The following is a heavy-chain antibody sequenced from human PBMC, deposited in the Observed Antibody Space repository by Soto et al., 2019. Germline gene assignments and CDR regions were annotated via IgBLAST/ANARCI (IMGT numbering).Heavy chain of an antibody. CDR2: IIPILGIA. Sequence: QVQLVQSGAEVKKPGSSVKVSCKASGGTFSSYTISWVRQAPGQGLEWMGRIIPILGIANYAQKFQGRVTITADKSTSTAYMELSSLRSEDTAVYYCAGAVVTGNREYYYGMDVWGQGTTVTVSS. J-gene: IGHJ6*02. D-gene: IGHD2-15*01. CDR1: GGTFSSYT. CDR3: AGAVVTGNREYYYGMDV. V-gene: IGHV1-69*02.